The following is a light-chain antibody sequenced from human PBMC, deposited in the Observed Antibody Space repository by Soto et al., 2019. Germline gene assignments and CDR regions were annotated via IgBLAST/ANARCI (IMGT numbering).Light chain of an antibody. J-gene: IGLJ1*01. CDR2: RNN. CDR3: AAWADSRSASYV. Sequence: QSVLTQPPSASGTPGQRVTISCSGSSSNIGSNYVYWYQQLPGTAPKLLIYRNNQRPSGVPDRFSGSKSGTSASLAISGLRSEDEADYYCAAWADSRSASYVFGTGTKLTVL. CDR1: SSNIGSNY. V-gene: IGLV1-47*01.